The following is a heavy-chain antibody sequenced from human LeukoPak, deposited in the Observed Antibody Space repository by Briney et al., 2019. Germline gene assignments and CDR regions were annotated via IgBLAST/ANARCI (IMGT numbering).Heavy chain of an antibody. D-gene: IGHD5-24*01. Sequence: GASVKVSCKASGGTFSSYAISWVRQAPGQGLEWMGRIIPILGIANYTQKFQGRVTITADKSTSTAYMELSSLRSEDTAVYYCARGRDGYKSYSDYWGQGTLVTVSS. V-gene: IGHV1-69*04. CDR2: IIPILGIA. J-gene: IGHJ4*02. CDR1: GGTFSSYA. CDR3: ARGRDGYKSYSDY.